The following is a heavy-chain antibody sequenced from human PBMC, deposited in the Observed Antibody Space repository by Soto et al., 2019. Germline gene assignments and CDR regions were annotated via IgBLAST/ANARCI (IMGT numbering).Heavy chain of an antibody. J-gene: IGHJ4*02. CDR2: TRSKTYGYAT. CDR3: ARDYTGSYF. Sequence: PGGSLRLSCATSGFTFSGSTIHWVRQASGKGLEWVGRTRSKTYGYATAYAASVKGRFTISRDDSQSTAYLQMNSLKTEDTAVYYCARDYTGSYFWGQGTLVTVSS. V-gene: IGHV3-73*01. D-gene: IGHD1-26*01. CDR1: GFTFSGST.